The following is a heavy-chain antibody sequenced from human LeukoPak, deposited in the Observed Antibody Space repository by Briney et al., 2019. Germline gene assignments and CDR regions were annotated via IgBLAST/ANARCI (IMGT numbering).Heavy chain of an antibody. CDR3: ARLGGFKGPINV. CDR2: IKQDGSEK. J-gene: IGHJ6*02. D-gene: IGHD3-10*01. V-gene: IGHV3-7*03. CDR1: GFTFSSYA. Sequence: GGSLRLSCAASGFTFSSYAMSWVRQVPGKGLEWVANIKQDGSEKYYVDSVKGRFTISRDNARASVYLQMNSLRTEDTAVYYCARLGGFKGPINVWGQGTTVTVS.